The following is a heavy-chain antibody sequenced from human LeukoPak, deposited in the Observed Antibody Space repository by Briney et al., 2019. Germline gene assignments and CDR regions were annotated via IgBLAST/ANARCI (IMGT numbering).Heavy chain of an antibody. CDR1: GFTFSTCT. CDR3: AKDDDSNYVGVSYFDY. J-gene: IGHJ4*02. V-gene: IGHV3-21*04. D-gene: IGHD4-11*01. Sequence: PGGSLRLSCAASGFTFSTCTMNWVRQAPGKGLEWVSSISCSGRYIYYAESMRGRFTISRDNANNSLYLQMNSLRAEDTAVYYCAKDDDSNYVGVSYFDYWGQGTLVTVS. CDR2: ISCSGRYI.